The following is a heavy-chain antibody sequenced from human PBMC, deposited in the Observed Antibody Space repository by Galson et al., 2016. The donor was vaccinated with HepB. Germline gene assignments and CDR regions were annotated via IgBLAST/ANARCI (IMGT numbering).Heavy chain of an antibody. CDR2: LYYSGTP. J-gene: IGHJ4*02. D-gene: IGHD6-19*01. V-gene: IGHV4-30-2*03. CDR3: ARILMTVAGTWKTYFDY. Sequence: GLEWIGSLYYSGTPYYSPSLKSRATMSVVTSKNQFSLKLNSVTAADTAVYFCARILMTVAGTWKTYFDYWGQGTLVTVSS.